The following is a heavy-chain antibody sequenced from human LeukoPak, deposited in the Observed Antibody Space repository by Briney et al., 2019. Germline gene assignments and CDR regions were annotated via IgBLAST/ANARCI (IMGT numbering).Heavy chain of an antibody. D-gene: IGHD6-19*01. V-gene: IGHV3-21*01. J-gene: IGHJ3*02. Sequence: GGSLRLSCAASGFTFSSYSMNWVRQAPGKGLEWVSSITISSSYKYYADSVKGRFTMSRDDANNSLYLQMHSLRVEDTAVYYCARGLAVAGTGDGFDIWGQGTMVTVSS. CDR1: GFTFSSYS. CDR2: ITISSSYK. CDR3: ARGLAVAGTGDGFDI.